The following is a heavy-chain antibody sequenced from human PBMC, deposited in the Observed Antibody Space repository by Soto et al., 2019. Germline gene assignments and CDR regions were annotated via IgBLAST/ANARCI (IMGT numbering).Heavy chain of an antibody. CDR2: ISTDNGNT. CDR3: ARDRGTNGGLYFDN. V-gene: IGHV1-18*01. D-gene: IGHD3-10*01. J-gene: IGHJ4*02. Sequence: ASVKVSCKASGYTFTSYGISWVRRAPGQGLEWMGWISTDNGNTNYAQKLQGRVTMTTDTSTSTAYMDLRSLRSDDTAVYYCARDRGTNGGLYFDNWGQGTLVTVSS. CDR1: GYTFTSYG.